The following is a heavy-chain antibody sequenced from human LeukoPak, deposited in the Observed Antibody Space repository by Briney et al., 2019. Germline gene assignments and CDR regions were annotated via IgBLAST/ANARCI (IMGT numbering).Heavy chain of an antibody. CDR2: IYTSGST. CDR1: GGSISSYY. Sequence: SETLSLTCTVSGGSISSYYWSWIRQPAGKGLEWIGRIYTSGSTNYNPSFKSRVIMSVDTSKNQFSLKLSSVTAADTAVYYCARPTYCSADCYIQSWGQGTLVSVSS. J-gene: IGHJ4*02. V-gene: IGHV4-4*07. CDR3: ARPTYCSADCYIQS. D-gene: IGHD2-21*02.